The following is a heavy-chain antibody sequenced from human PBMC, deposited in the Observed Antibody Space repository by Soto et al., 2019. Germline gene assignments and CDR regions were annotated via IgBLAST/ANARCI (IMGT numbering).Heavy chain of an antibody. V-gene: IGHV4-30-4*01. CDR1: GGSLSSAAYC. D-gene: IGHD7-27*01. Sequence: SETLSLTCTVSGGSLSSAAYCWSWIRQSPDKGLEWIGHIYDGGTTYSSPSLKGRVTISADTSETQFSLKLSSVSAADTAVYYCARGPSGDKVDYWGQGIQVTVS. CDR2: IYDGGTT. CDR3: ARGPSGDKVDY. J-gene: IGHJ4*02.